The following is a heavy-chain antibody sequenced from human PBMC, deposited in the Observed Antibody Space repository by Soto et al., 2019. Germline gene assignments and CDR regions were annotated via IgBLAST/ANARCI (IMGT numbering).Heavy chain of an antibody. CDR1: GFTFTSYG. Sequence: QAHLVESGGGVVQPGRSLRLSCAASGFTFTSYGMHWVRQAPGTRLEWVAVISYDGGLQHYADSVKGRFTISRDHSKNTVLLQMNSLRAEDTAVYYCVSDRGYGHASVPYSWGQGTLVSVSS. J-gene: IGHJ4*02. CDR2: ISYDGGLQ. CDR3: VSDRGYGHASVPYS. V-gene: IGHV3-30*03. D-gene: IGHD5-18*01.